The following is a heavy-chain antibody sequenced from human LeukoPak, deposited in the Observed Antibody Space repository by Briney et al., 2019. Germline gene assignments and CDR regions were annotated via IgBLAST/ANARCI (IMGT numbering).Heavy chain of an antibody. D-gene: IGHD3-10*01. CDR1: GFTFSSYE. Sequence: GGSLRLSCAASGFTFSSYEMNWVRQAPGKGLEWVSAISDSGGSTYYADSVKGRFTISRDNSKNTLYLQMNSLRAEDTAVYYCAKGETTYYYGSGRRLYYYYYMDVWGKGTTVTISS. CDR2: ISDSGGST. J-gene: IGHJ6*03. CDR3: AKGETTYYYGSGRRLYYYYYMDV. V-gene: IGHV3-23*01.